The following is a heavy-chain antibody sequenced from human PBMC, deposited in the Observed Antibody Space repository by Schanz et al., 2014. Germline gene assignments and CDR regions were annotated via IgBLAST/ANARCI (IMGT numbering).Heavy chain of an antibody. CDR2: ISYDGNNK. CDR1: GFTFSSYA. D-gene: IGHD2-15*01. CDR3: AREIPAGGHFDY. V-gene: IGHV3-30*04. Sequence: QVQLVESGGGVVQPGRSLRLSCAASGFTFSSYAMHWVRQAPGKGLEWVALISYDGNNKYYADSVKGRITISRDNSKNTLYLRMISLRAEDTAMFYCAREIPAGGHFDYWGQGTLVSVSS. J-gene: IGHJ4*02.